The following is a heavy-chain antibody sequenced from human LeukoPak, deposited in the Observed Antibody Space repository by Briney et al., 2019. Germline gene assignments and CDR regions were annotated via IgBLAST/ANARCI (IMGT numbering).Heavy chain of an antibody. Sequence: ASVKASCKASGYTFTSYDINWVRQAPGQGLEWMGWMNPNSGNTGYAQKFQGRVTIGRNISRSTAYMELTSLRSEDTAVYYCARDLGVVTPRLDPWGQGTLVIVSS. V-gene: IGHV1-8*03. D-gene: IGHD3-3*01. CDR3: ARDLGVVTPRLDP. J-gene: IGHJ5*02. CDR2: MNPNSGNT. CDR1: GYTFTSYD.